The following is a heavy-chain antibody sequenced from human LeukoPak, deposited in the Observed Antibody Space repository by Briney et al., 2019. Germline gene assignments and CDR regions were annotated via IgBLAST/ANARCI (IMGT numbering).Heavy chain of an antibody. J-gene: IGHJ4*02. CDR2: IWYDGSNK. V-gene: IGHV3-33*06. CDR1: GFTFSSYG. Sequence: PGGSLRLSCAASGFTFSSYGMHWVRQAPGKGLEWVAVIWYDGSNKYYADSVKGRFTISRDNSKNTLYLRMNSLRAEDTAVYYCAKAPLWGSGGSRDLYYFDYWGQGTLVTVSS. D-gene: IGHD2-15*01. CDR3: AKAPLWGSGGSRDLYYFDY.